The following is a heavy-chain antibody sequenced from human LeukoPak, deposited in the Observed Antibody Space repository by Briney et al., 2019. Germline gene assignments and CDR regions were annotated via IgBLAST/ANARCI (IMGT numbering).Heavy chain of an antibody. D-gene: IGHD4/OR15-4a*01. Sequence: ASVKVSCKASGGTFSSYAISWVRQAPGQGLEWMGGIIPIFGTANYAQKFQGRVTITADKSTSTAYKELSSLRSEDTAVYYCARMVLQSFDYWGQGTLVTVSS. CDR2: IIPIFGTA. J-gene: IGHJ4*02. CDR3: ARMVLQSFDY. CDR1: GGTFSSYA. V-gene: IGHV1-69*06.